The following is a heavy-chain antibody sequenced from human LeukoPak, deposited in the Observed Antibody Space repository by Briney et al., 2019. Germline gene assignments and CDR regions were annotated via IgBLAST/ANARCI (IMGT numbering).Heavy chain of an antibody. Sequence: GGSLRLSCAASGFTFSSYAMSWVRQAPGKGLEWVSGISGSGGSTFYADSVKGRFTISRDNAKNSLYLQMNSLRAEDTAVYYCASTLTLDYWGQGTLVTVSS. CDR2: ISGSGGST. CDR1: GFTFSSYA. V-gene: IGHV3-23*01. CDR3: ASTLTLDY. J-gene: IGHJ4*02.